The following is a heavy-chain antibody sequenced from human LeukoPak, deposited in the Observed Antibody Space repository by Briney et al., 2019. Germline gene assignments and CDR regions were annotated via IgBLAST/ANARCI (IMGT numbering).Heavy chain of an antibody. J-gene: IGHJ6*03. CDR1: GYSISSGYY. V-gene: IGHV4-38-2*02. CDR2: IYHSGST. CDR3: ARDRELLWFGELSEYYYMDV. D-gene: IGHD3-10*01. Sequence: SQTLSLTCAVSGYSISSGYYWGWIRQPPGKGLELIGSIYHSGSTYYNPSLKSRVTISVDTSKNQFCLKLSSVTAADTAVYYCARDRELLWFGELSEYYYMDVWGKGTTVTVSS.